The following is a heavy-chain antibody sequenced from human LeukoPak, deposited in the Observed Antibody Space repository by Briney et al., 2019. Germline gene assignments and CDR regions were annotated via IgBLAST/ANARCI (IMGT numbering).Heavy chain of an antibody. CDR3: ARDVTGGSYFDY. J-gene: IGHJ4*02. Sequence: SETLSLTCADSGGSITSGGYYWRWIRQHPGKGLEWIGSIYYSGTTYYNPSLKSRVTMSVDTSKNQFSLKLISVTAADTAVYYCARDVTGGSYFDYWGQGTLVTVSS. CDR1: GGSITSGGYY. CDR2: IYYSGTT. D-gene: IGHD1-26*01. V-gene: IGHV4-31*11.